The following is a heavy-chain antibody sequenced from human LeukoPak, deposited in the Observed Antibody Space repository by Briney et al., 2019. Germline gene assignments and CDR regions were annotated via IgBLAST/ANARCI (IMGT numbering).Heavy chain of an antibody. D-gene: IGHD5-18*01. CDR1: GFTFSSYE. V-gene: IGHV3-48*03. J-gene: IGHJ4*02. Sequence: GGSLRLSCAASGFTFSSYEMNWVRQAPGKGLEWVSYISSSGSTIYYADSVKGRFTISRDNAKNSLYLQMNSLRAEDTAVYYCARTSDKPMVLTTDFDYWGQGTLVTVSS. CDR3: ARTSDKPMVLTTDFDY. CDR2: ISSSGSTI.